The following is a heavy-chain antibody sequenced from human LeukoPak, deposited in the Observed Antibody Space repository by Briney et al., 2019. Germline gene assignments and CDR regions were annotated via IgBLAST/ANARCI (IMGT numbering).Heavy chain of an antibody. V-gene: IGHV4-59*02. J-gene: IGHJ4*02. CDR1: GGSVSGYY. D-gene: IGHD2-15*01. Sequence: KSSETLSLTCVVSGGSVSGYYWGWIRQPPERGLEWIGYVYYSGSTNYNPSFKSRITISVDTSRNQFSLQLSSVTAADTALYYCARIHRYCSGGACYVLDNWGQGTLVAVSS. CDR2: VYYSGST. CDR3: ARIHRYCSGGACYVLDN.